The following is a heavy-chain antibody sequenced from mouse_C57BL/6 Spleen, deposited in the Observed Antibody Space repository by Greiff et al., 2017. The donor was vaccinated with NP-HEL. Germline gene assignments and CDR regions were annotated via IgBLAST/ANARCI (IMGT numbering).Heavy chain of an antibody. CDR2: IWWDDDK. V-gene: IGHV8-8*01. Sequence: QVTLKESGPGILQPSQTLSLTCSFSGFSLSTFGMGVGWIRPPSGKGLEWLAHIWWDDDKYYHTALKSRLTISKDTSKNQVFLKIANVHTADTATYYCARINGSSYYWYFDVWGTGTTVTVSS. J-gene: IGHJ1*03. CDR1: GFSLSTFGMG. CDR3: ARINGSSYYWYFDV. D-gene: IGHD1-1*01.